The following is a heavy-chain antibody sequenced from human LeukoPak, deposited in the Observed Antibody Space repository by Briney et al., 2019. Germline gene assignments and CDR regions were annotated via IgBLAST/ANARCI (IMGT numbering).Heavy chain of an antibody. CDR3: AKDQSVGYYDSSGYYDDAFDI. V-gene: IGHV3-23*01. Sequence: PGGSLRLSCAASGFTLSSYAMSWVRQGPGKGLEWVSAISVSGNTYHADSVKGRFTISRDSSKNTLYLQMNSLRAEDTAVYYCAKDQSVGYYDSSGYYDDAFDIWGQGTTVTVSS. CDR2: ISVSGNT. D-gene: IGHD3-22*01. J-gene: IGHJ3*02. CDR1: GFTLSSYA.